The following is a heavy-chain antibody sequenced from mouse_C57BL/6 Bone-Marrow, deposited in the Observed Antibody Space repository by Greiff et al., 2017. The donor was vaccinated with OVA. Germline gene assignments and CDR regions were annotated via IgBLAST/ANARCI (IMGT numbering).Heavy chain of an antibody. CDR3: ARWGTLFDH. CDR1: GYTFTDYY. V-gene: IGHV1-19*01. CDR2: INPYNGGT. Sequence: VQLQQSGPVLVKPGASVKMSCKASGYTFTDYYMNWVKQSHGKSLEWIGVINPYNGGTSYNQKFKGKATLTVDKSSSTAYMELNSLTSEDSAVYYCARWGTLFDHWGQGTTLTVSS. J-gene: IGHJ2*01. D-gene: IGHD2-14*01.